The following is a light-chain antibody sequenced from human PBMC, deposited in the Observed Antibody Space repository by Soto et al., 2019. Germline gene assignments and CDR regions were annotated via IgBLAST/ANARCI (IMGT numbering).Light chain of an antibody. J-gene: IGKJ4*01. CDR1: ESISNY. Sequence: IQLTHSPSSLSASVEDRVTIACRSSESISNYLNWYQHKPGEAPKVLIYSASTLRGGVPSRFSGTGSGTEFTLTISSLQPEDVATYYRQQTFSNLLSFGGGTKVEIK. CDR3: QQTFSNLLS. V-gene: IGKV1-39*01. CDR2: SAS.